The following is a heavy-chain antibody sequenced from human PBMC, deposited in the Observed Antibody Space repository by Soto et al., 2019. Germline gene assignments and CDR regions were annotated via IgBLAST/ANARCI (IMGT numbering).Heavy chain of an antibody. Sequence: PSETLSLTCTVSGGSISSSSYYWGWIRQPPGKGLEWIGSIYYSGSTYYNPSLKSRVTISVDTSKNQFSLKLSSLTAADTAVYYCARLPIVGATWAFDIWGQGTMVT. CDR1: GGSISSSSYY. V-gene: IGHV4-39*01. CDR2: IYYSGST. D-gene: IGHD1-26*01. J-gene: IGHJ3*02. CDR3: ARLPIVGATWAFDI.